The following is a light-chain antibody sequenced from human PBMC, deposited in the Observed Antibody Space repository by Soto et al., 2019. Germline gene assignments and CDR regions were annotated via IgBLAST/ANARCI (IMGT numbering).Light chain of an antibody. V-gene: IGLV2-23*01. CDR1: SSDVGSYNL. J-gene: IGLJ2*01. Sequence: QSALTQPASVSGSPGQSITISCTGTSSDVGSYNLVSWYQQYPGKAPKLMIYEATKRPSGVSNRFSGSKSGNTASLTISGLQAEDEADYYCCSYEGSVLFGGGTKVTVL. CDR3: CSYEGSVL. CDR2: EAT.